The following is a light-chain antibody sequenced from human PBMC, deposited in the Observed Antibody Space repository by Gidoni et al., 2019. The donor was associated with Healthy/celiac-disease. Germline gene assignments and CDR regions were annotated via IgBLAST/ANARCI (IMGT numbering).Light chain of an antibody. CDR2: EVS. Sequence: QSALTQPASVSGSPGQSITISCTGTRSDFGGYNYVSWYQQHPGKAPKLMIYEVSNRPSGVSNRFSGSKSGNTASLTISGLQAEDEADYYCSSYTSSSTLVFGGGTKLTVL. J-gene: IGLJ2*01. V-gene: IGLV2-14*01. CDR3: SSYTSSSTLV. CDR1: RSDFGGYNY.